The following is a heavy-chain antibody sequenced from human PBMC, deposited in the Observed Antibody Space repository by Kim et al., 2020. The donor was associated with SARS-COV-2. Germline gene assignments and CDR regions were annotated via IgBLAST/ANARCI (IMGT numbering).Heavy chain of an antibody. D-gene: IGHD4-17*01. J-gene: IGHJ4*02. V-gene: IGHV6-1*01. CDR1: GDSVSSSSVA. Sequence: SQTLSLTCAISGDSVSSSSVAWNWIRQSPSRGLEWLGRTDHGSKWYNDYALAVKGRLTITSDTSRNQFSLQLSSVTPEDTAVYYCARSGYSDNFFDFWGQGILVIVS. CDR2: TDHGSKWYN. CDR3: ARSGYSDNFFDF.